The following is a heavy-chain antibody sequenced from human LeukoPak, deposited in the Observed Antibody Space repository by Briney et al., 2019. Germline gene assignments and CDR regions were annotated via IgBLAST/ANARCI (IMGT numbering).Heavy chain of an antibody. CDR3: ARDSSSTFDY. J-gene: IGHJ4*02. CDR2: ISAYNGNT. CDR1: GGTFSSYG. Sequence: ASVKVSCKASGGTFSSYGISWVRQAPGQGLEWMGWISAYNGNTNYAQKLQGRVTTTTDTSTSTAYMELRSLRSDDTAVYYCARDSSSTFDYWGQGTLVTVSS. V-gene: IGHV1-18*01. D-gene: IGHD6-6*01.